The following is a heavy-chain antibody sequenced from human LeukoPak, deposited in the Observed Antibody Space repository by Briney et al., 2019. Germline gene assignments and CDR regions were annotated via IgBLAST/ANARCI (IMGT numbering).Heavy chain of an antibody. CDR1: GGSFSGYY. CDR2: INHSGST. J-gene: IGHJ6*03. CDR3: ARGEDYYMDV. Sequence: PSETLSLTCAVYGGSFSGYYWSWIRQPPGKGLEWIGEINHSGSTNYNPSLKSRVTISVDTSKNQFSLKLSSVTAADTAVYYCARGEDYYMDVWGKGTTVTVSS. V-gene: IGHV4-34*01.